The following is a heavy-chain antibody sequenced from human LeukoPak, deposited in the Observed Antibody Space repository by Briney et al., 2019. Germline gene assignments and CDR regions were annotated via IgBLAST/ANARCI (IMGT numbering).Heavy chain of an antibody. V-gene: IGHV1-69*04. Sequence: GSSVKVSCKASGGTFSSYAISRVRQAPGQGLEWMGRIIPIFGIANYAQKFQGRVTITADKSTSTAYMELSSLRSEDTAVYYCARGIGVGANWFDPWGQGTLVTVSS. CDR2: IIPIFGIA. J-gene: IGHJ5*02. CDR1: GGTFSSYA. D-gene: IGHD1-26*01. CDR3: ARGIGVGANWFDP.